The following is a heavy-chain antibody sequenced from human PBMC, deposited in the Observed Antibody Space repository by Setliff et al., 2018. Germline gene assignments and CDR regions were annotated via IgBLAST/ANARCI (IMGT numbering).Heavy chain of an antibody. CDR2: VSGSGANT. J-gene: IGHJ5*02. Sequence: GSLRLSCVASGFRFSSYAMNWVRQAPGKGLEWVSGVSGSGANTFYADSVKGRFTISRDDSKNTLYLQMDSLRTEDTALYYCAKDLGVNFGELIAWGQGTLVTVSS. V-gene: IGHV3-23*01. CDR3: AKDLGVNFGELIA. CDR1: GFRFSSYA. D-gene: IGHD3-10*01.